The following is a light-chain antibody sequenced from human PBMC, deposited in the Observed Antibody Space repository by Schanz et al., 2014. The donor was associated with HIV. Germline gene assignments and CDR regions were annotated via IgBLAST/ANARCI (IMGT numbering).Light chain of an antibody. CDR1: QYISSW. V-gene: IGKV1-5*03. CDR3: QQYNSYKT. J-gene: IGKJ1*01. Sequence: DIRMTQSPSTLSVSVGDRVTITCRASQYISSWLAWYQQKPGKAPKVLIYQASILQKGVPSTFSGAGSGTEFTLTISSLQPDDFATYYCQQYNSYKTFGQGTKVEIK. CDR2: QAS.